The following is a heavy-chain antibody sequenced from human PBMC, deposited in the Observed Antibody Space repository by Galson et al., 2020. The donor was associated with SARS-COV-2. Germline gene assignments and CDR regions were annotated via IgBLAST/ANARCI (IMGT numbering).Heavy chain of an antibody. V-gene: IGHV3-30*18. CDR2: ISYDGSNK. CDR1: GFTFSSYG. Sequence: QLGESLKISCAASGFTFSSYGMHWVRQAPGKGLEWVAVISYDGSNKYYADSVKGRFTISRDNSKNTLYLQMNSLRADDTAVYYCAKDLFDPTYYYDSSGYYYPPGDYWGQGTLVTVSS. CDR3: AKDLFDPTYYYDSSGYYYPPGDY. J-gene: IGHJ4*02. D-gene: IGHD3-22*01.